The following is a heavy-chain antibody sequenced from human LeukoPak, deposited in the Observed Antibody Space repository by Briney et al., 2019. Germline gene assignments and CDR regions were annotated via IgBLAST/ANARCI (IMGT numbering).Heavy chain of an antibody. CDR3: ARDREGSGSYFVDY. CDR2: ISAYNGNT. Sequence: ASVKVSCKASGYTFTSYGISWGRQAPGQGLEWMGWISAYNGNTNYAQKLQGRVTMTTDTSTSTAYMELRSLRSDDTAVYYCARDREGSGSYFVDYWGQGTLVTVSS. V-gene: IGHV1-18*01. CDR1: GYTFTSYG. D-gene: IGHD3-10*01. J-gene: IGHJ4*02.